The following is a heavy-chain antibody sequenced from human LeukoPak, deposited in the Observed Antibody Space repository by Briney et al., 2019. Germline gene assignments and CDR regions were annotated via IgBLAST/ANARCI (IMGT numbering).Heavy chain of an antibody. CDR1: GYTFTSHV. Sequence: ASVKVSCKASGYTFTSHVISWVRQAPGQGLEWMGWISAYNGNTNYAQKLQGRVTMTTDTSTSTAYMELRSLRSDDTAVYYCARDRGPAKFMGYDSSGYYFGDDFDYWGQGTLVTVSS. D-gene: IGHD3-22*01. V-gene: IGHV1-18*01. CDR3: ARDRGPAKFMGYDSSGYYFGDDFDY. CDR2: ISAYNGNT. J-gene: IGHJ4*02.